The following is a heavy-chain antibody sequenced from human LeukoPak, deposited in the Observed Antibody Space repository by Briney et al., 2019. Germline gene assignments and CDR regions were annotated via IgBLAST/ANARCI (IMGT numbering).Heavy chain of an antibody. V-gene: IGHV3-30*02. D-gene: IGHD6-13*01. CDR3: VRGLISAAGTFDY. Sequence: HPGGSLRLSCAASGFIFSSLGMHWVRQAPGKGLEWAAFIHYDGSSVHYADSVKGRFTISRDNSKNTLYLQMNSLRTEDTAVYYCVRGLISAAGTFDYWGQGTLVTVSS. CDR2: IHYDGSSV. CDR1: GFIFSSLG. J-gene: IGHJ4*02.